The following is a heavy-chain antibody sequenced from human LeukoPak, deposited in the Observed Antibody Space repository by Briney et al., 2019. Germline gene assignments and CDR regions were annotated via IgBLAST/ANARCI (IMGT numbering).Heavy chain of an antibody. CDR2: ISGGST. Sequence: GGSLRLSCAASGFTVSSNEMSWVRQAPGKGLEWVSSISGGSTYYADSRKGRFTISRDNSKNTLHLQMNSLRAEDTAVYYCARLKCSSTSCFYYYYMDVWGKGTTVTISS. CDR1: GFTVSSNE. CDR3: ARLKCSSTSCFYYYYMDV. V-gene: IGHV3-38-3*01. D-gene: IGHD2-2*01. J-gene: IGHJ6*03.